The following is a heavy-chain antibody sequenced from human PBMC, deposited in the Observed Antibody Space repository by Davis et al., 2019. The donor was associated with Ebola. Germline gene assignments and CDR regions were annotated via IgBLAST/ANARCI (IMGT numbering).Heavy chain of an antibody. J-gene: IGHJ4*02. D-gene: IGHD4-17*01. CDR2: ITSSGASI. Sequence: GESLKISCAASGFTFSSYSMNWVRQAPGKGLEWVSSITSSGASINYADSVKGRFTISRDNSKNTLYLQMNSLRVEDTAVYNCASGLYGDYSDGYWGQGTLVTVSS. V-gene: IGHV3-21*01. CDR1: GFTFSSYS. CDR3: ASGLYGDYSDGY.